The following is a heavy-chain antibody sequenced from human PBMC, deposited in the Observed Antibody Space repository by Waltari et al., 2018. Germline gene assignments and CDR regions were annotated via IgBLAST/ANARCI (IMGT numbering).Heavy chain of an antibody. CDR1: AHPFTDYY. CDR2: IDPEDGET. V-gene: IGHV1-69-2*01. CDR3: STRSFGVVNAFDI. D-gene: IGHD3-3*01. J-gene: IGHJ3*02. Sequence: EVQLIQSGAEVKQPGATVKISCKASAHPFTDYYIHWVQQAPGKGLVWMGLIDPEDGETVYAENFQGRVTITADRSTDTVYMELSSVRSEDTAVYYCSTRSFGVVNAFDIWGQGTMVIVSS.